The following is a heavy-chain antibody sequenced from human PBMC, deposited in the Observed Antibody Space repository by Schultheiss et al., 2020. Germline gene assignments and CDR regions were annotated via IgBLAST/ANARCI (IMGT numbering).Heavy chain of an antibody. CDR1: GSTFTYRY. CDR2: ISAYNGHT. J-gene: IGHJ4*02. V-gene: IGHV1-18*04. CDR3: ARDAHAVSGVVISDY. Sequence: ASVKVSCKASGSTFTYRYLHWVRQAPGQALEWMGWISAYNGHTDYAQNFQGRVSMTTDASTNTAYMELRSLSSDDTAIYYCARDAHAVSGVVISDYWGQGTLVTVSS. D-gene: IGHD3-3*01.